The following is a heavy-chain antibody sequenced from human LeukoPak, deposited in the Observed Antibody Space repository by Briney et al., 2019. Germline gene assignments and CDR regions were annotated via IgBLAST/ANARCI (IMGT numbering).Heavy chain of an antibody. D-gene: IGHD3-22*01. V-gene: IGHV3-30*02. Sequence: GGSLRLSCAASGFTFSSYGMHWVRQAPGRGLEWVAFIRYDGSNKYYADSVKGRFTISRDNSKNTLHLQMNSLRAEDTAVYYCARDYYDSSGYSLFDYWGQGTLVTVSS. CDR1: GFTFSSYG. CDR2: IRYDGSNK. J-gene: IGHJ4*02. CDR3: ARDYYDSSGYSLFDY.